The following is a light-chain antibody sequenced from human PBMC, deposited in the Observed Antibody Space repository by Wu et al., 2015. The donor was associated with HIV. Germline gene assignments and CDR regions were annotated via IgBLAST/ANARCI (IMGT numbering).Light chain of an antibody. CDR3: QQSSNWPLT. CDR2: DAS. J-gene: IGKJ5*01. V-gene: IGKV3-11*01. CDR1: QSVSSS. Sequence: EIVLTQSPATLSLSPGGRATLSCRASQSVSSSLAWYQQKPGQAPRLLIYDASNRATGIPARFTGSGSGADFTLTISSLEPEDFAVYYCQQSSNWPLTFGQGTRLEIK.